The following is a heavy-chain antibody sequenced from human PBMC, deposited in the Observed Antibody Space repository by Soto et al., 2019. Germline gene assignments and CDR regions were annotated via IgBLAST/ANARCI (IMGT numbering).Heavy chain of an antibody. CDR3: ARGTPGRGNNGEYYYYYMDV. D-gene: IGHD2-8*01. J-gene: IGHJ6*03. Sequence: SETLSLTCAVYGGSFSGYYWSWIRQPPGKGLEWIGEINHSGSTNYNPSLKSRVTISVDTSKNQFSLKLSSVTAADTAVYYCARGTPGRGNNGEYYYYYMDVWGKGTTVTVSS. CDR2: INHSGST. CDR1: GGSFSGYY. V-gene: IGHV4-34*01.